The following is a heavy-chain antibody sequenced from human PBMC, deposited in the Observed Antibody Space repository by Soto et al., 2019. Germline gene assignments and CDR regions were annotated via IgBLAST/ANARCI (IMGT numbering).Heavy chain of an antibody. V-gene: IGHV3-23*01. CDR3: AKDGEVVVAASLYYFDY. D-gene: IGHD2-15*01. CDR1: GFTFSSYA. J-gene: IGHJ4*02. Sequence: LRLSCAASGFTFSSYAMSWVRQAPGKGLEWVSAISGSGGSTYYADSVKGRFTISRDNSKNTLYLQMNSLRAEDTAVYYCAKDGEVVVAASLYYFDYWGQGTLVTVSS. CDR2: ISGSGGST.